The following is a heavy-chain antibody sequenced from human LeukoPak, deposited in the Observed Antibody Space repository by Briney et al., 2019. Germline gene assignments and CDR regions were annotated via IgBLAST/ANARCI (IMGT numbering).Heavy chain of an antibody. CDR2: ISGSGGST. D-gene: IGHD3-3*01. J-gene: IGHJ4*02. V-gene: IGHV3-23*01. Sequence: GGSLRLSCAASGFTFTSYAMSWVRQAPGKGLEWVSAISGSGGSTYYADSVKGRFTISRDNSKNTLYLQMNSLRAEDTAVYYRAKDTLEWLPSRFDYWGQGTPVTVSS. CDR3: AKDTLEWLPSRFDY. CDR1: GFTFTSYA.